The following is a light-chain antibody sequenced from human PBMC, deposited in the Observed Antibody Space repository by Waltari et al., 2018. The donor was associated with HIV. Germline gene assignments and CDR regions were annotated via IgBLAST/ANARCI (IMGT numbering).Light chain of an antibody. CDR2: STG. J-gene: IGLJ3*02. V-gene: IGLV8-61*01. CDR1: SGSVSTNYY. Sequence: QTVVTQEPSLSVSPGGTVTLTCGLSSGSVSTNYYAGWYRQTPGQAPRTLFSSTGTRSSGVPDRFSASILGNKAALTITGAQADDESHYYCFVYIKDGTPNWVFGGGTKLTVL. CDR3: FVYIKDGTPNWV.